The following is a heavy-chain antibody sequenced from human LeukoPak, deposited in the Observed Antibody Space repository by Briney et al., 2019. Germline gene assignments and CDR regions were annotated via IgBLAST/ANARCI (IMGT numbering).Heavy chain of an antibody. Sequence: GASMKVSCKASEYRFTDKYMHWVRQAPGQGLEWMGRINPNSGGTNYAQKFQGRVTMTTDTSMSTAYMELSRLTSDDTAVYYCARAGGRSWFDPWGQGTLVTVSS. J-gene: IGHJ5*02. CDR3: ARAGGRSWFDP. CDR1: EYRFTDKY. CDR2: INPNSGGT. V-gene: IGHV1-2*02.